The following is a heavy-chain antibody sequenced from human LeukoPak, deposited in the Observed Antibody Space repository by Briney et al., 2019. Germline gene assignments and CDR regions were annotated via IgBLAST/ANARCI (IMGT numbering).Heavy chain of an antibody. D-gene: IGHD2-2*01. CDR3: ASASSHGFEY. Sequence: PGGSLRLSCVVSGIMFNTYQMTWVRQAPGKGLEWVSYTSDTGSINNADSVKGRFNISRDNSKNSLYLQMNSLRVEDTAVYYCASASSHGFEYWGQGTLVTVSS. CDR1: GIMFNTYQ. CDR2: TSDTGSI. J-gene: IGHJ4*02. V-gene: IGHV3-48*03.